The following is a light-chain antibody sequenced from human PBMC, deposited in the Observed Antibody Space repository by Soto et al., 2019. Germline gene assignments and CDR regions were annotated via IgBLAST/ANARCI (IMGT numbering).Light chain of an antibody. Sequence: IVMTQSPATLSVSPWERATLSCGASQSISSTLAWYQQKPGQAPRLLIYGASTRATGIPARFSGSGSGTEFTLPISSLQSADFAVYYGQQYNNWPPVTFGQGTKVDIK. CDR2: GAS. CDR1: QSISST. J-gene: IGKJ1*01. CDR3: QQYNNWPPVT. V-gene: IGKV3-15*01.